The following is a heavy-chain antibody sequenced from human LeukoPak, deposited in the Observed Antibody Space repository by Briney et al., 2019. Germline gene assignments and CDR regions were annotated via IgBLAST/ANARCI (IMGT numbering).Heavy chain of an antibody. CDR2: IRYDGSNK. J-gene: IGHJ4*02. V-gene: IGHV3-30*02. CDR3: AKLDVVAAPFDY. D-gene: IGHD2-15*01. CDR1: GFTFSSYG. Sequence: GGSLRLSCAASGFTFSSYGMHWDRQAPGKGLEWVAFIRYDGSNKYYADSVKGRFTISRDNSKNTLYLQMNSLRAEDTAVYYCAKLDVVAAPFDYWGQGTLVTVSS.